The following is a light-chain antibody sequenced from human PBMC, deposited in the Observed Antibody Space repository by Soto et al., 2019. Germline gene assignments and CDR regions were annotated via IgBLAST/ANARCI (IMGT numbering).Light chain of an antibody. CDR3: QQSFTAPYT. J-gene: IGKJ2*01. CDR1: QSITRY. Sequence: IQITRSPSSLSAYVGDRVTITCRASQSITRYLNWYQQKPGRAPNLLIYTASSLQSGVPSRFRGSGSGTDFTLTITSLQPEDFATYYCQQSFTAPYTFGQGTKVDIK. V-gene: IGKV1-39*01. CDR2: TAS.